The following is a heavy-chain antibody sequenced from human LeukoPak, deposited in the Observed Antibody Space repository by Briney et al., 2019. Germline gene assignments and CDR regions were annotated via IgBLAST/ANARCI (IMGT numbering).Heavy chain of an antibody. Sequence: PSETLSLTCAVYGGSFSGYYWSWIRQPPGKGLEWIGEIHHSGSTNYNPSLKSRVTISVDTSKNQFALNLSSVTAADTAVFYCARDHRTTSDYWGQGTLVTVSS. CDR2: IHHSGST. CDR1: GGSFSGYY. D-gene: IGHD4-17*01. J-gene: IGHJ4*02. CDR3: ARDHRTTSDY. V-gene: IGHV4-34*01.